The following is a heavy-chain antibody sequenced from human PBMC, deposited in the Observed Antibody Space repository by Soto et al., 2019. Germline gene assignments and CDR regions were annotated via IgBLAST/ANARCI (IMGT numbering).Heavy chain of an antibody. CDR1: GFTFSIHE. CDR2: ISSIGAAT. CDR3: AREGRVGGIDY. Sequence: GGSLRLSCAASGFTFSIHEMNWVRQAPGKGLEWVSYISSIGAATYYADSVKGRFTISRDNAKNSLYLQMNSLRAEDTAVYYCAREGRVGGIDYWGQGTPVTVSS. D-gene: IGHD6-19*01. V-gene: IGHV3-48*03. J-gene: IGHJ4*02.